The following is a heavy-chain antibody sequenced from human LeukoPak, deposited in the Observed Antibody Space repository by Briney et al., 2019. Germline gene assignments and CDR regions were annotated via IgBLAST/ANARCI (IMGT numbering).Heavy chain of an antibody. V-gene: IGHV1-69*01. J-gene: IGHJ6*02. CDR3: ARKGQYYYDSSGYSPYYYYYGMDV. Sequence: GSSVKVSCKASGGTFSSYAISWVRQAPGQGLEWMGGIIPIFGTANYAQKFQGRVTITADESTSTAYMELSSLRSEDTAMYYCARKGQYYYDSSGYSPYYYYYGMDVWGQGTTVTVSS. D-gene: IGHD3-22*01. CDR1: GGTFSSYA. CDR2: IIPIFGTA.